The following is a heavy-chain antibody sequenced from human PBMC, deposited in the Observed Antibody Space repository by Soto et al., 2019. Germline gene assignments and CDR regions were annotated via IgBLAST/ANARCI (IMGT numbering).Heavy chain of an antibody. CDR3: AAATTWNFHFLY. Sequence: PGGSLRLSCAASGFTISTHGMHWVRQAPGKGLEWVANIWYDGSNKFYADSVKGRFTISKDNSKNTLYVEMNSLRAEDTAVYYCAAATTWNFHFLYWGHGTQVTVSS. V-gene: IGHV3-33*01. CDR1: GFTISTHG. CDR2: IWYDGSNK. D-gene: IGHD1-7*01. J-gene: IGHJ4*01.